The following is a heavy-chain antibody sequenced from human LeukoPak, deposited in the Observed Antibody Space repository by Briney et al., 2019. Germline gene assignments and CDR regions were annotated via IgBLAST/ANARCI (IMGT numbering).Heavy chain of an antibody. V-gene: IGHV3-23*01. CDR2: ISGSGDST. D-gene: IGHD3-16*01. CDR1: GFTFSNYA. Sequence: GGSLRLSCAASGFTFSNYAMPWVRQALGKGLEWVSTISGSGDSTYYSDSVKGRFTISRDNSEKTLYLQLNSLRAEDTAVYYCAKGGWGTVLDYWGQGTLVTVSP. CDR3: AKGGWGTVLDY. J-gene: IGHJ4*02.